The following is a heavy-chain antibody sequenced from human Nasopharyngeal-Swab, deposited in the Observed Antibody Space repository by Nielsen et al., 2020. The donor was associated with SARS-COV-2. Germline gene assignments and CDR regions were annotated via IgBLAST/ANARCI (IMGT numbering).Heavy chain of an antibody. CDR3: ARGFIVATIFHYYYYMDV. V-gene: IGHV1-8*01. Sequence: WVRQAPGQGLEWMGWMNPNSGNTGYAQKFQGRVTMTRNTSISTACMELSSLRSEDTAVYYCARGFIVATIFHYYYYMDVWGKGTTVTVS. CDR2: MNPNSGNT. D-gene: IGHD5-12*01. J-gene: IGHJ6*03.